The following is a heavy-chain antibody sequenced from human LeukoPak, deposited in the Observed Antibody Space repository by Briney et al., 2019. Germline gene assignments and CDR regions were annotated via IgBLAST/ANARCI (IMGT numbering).Heavy chain of an antibody. CDR3: AKGQGVITWGGADVYDV. Sequence: SVKVSCKASGDTFTNYGINWVRQAPGQPPEWMGWFSTYNCDTKYARKHKGRLTLTADTLKPTAYMELRTLISDDTANYYGAKGQGVITWGGADVYDVWGQGTTVIVSS. CDR2: FSTYNCDT. V-gene: IGHV1-18*01. D-gene: IGHD3-16*01. CDR1: GDTFTNYG. J-gene: IGHJ3*01.